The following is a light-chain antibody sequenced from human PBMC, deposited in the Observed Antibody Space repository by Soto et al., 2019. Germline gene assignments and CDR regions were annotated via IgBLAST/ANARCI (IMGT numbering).Light chain of an antibody. CDR1: SSNIGAGYE. J-gene: IGLJ1*01. V-gene: IGLV1-40*01. Sequence: QSVLTQPPSVSEAPGQRVPISCTGSSSNIGAGYEAHWYQQVPGTAPKLLIYENNNRPSGVPDRFSGSKSGTSASLAITGLQAEDEAEYYCQSYDSSLSGYVFGIGTKLTVL. CDR2: ENN. CDR3: QSYDSSLSGYV.